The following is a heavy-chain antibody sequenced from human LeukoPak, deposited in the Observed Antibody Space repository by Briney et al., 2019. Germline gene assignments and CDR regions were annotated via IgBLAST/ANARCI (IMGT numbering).Heavy chain of an antibody. CDR2: IWYDGSNK. CDR3: ARDLGLLWFGEFAKFDP. J-gene: IGHJ5*02. Sequence: GGSLRLSCAASGFTFSSYGMHWVRQAPGKGLEWVAIIWYDGSNKYYADSMKGRFTISRDNSKNTLYLQMNSLRAEDTAVYYCARDLGLLWFGEFAKFDPWGQGTLVTVSS. CDR1: GFTFSSYG. D-gene: IGHD3-10*01. V-gene: IGHV3-33*01.